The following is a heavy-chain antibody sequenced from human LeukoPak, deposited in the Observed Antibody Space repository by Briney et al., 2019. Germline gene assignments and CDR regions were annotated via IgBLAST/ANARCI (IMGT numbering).Heavy chain of an antibody. V-gene: IGHV3-48*01. CDR3: ARESKATIAYDAFDI. Sequence: GGSLRLSCAASGFTFSSYSMNWVRQAPGKGLEWVSYISSSSSTIYYADSVKGRLTISRDNAKNSLYLQMNSLRAEDTAVYYCARESKATIAYDAFDIWGQGTMVTVSS. CDR1: GFTFSSYS. D-gene: IGHD5-12*01. CDR2: ISSSSSTI. J-gene: IGHJ3*02.